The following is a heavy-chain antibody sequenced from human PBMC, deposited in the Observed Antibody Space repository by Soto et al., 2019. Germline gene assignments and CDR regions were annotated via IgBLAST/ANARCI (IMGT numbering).Heavy chain of an antibody. CDR1: GFSVTTNY. Sequence: EVQLVETGGGLIQPGGSLRLSCLASGFSVTTNYIIWVRQPPGKGLEWVSTTFTGGSTHYADSVKGRFSISRDNSKNTVYLQMNNLRVEDTAVDYCAKKPPSSIQGWAFGMAVWGQGTTVSVSS. J-gene: IGHJ6*02. CDR2: TFTGGST. D-gene: IGHD1-26*01. CDR3: AKKPPSSIQGWAFGMAV. V-gene: IGHV3-53*02.